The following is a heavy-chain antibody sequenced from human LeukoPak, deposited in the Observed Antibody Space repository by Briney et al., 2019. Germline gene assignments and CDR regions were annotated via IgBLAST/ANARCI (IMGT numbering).Heavy chain of an antibody. V-gene: IGHV3-30*03. D-gene: IGHD2-21*01. CDR2: ISYDGMNR. CDR1: GFTFFNYD. J-gene: IGHJ4*02. CDR3: VFIGVVVESTGRYFDH. Sequence: GGSLRLSCAASGFTFFNYDMHWVRQAPGKGLEWVTVISYDGMNRYYSDSVKGRFTISRDDSTNTLFLQMNSLSPEDTAVYYCVFIGVVVESTGRYFDHWGQGTLVTISS.